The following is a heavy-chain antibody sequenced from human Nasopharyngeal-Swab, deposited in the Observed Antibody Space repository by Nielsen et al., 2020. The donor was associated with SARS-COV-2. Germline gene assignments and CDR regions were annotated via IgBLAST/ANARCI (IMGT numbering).Heavy chain of an antibody. CDR2: IYYSGST. Sequence: WIRQPPGKGLEWIGYIYYSGSTYYNPSLKSRVTISVDTSKNQFSLKLSSVTAADTAVYYYARGARITIFGVVSQLDVWGQGTTVTVSS. D-gene: IGHD3-3*01. J-gene: IGHJ6*02. V-gene: IGHV4-31*02. CDR3: ARGARITIFGVVSQLDV.